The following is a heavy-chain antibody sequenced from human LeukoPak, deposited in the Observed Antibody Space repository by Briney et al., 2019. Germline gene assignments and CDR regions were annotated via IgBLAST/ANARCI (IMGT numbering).Heavy chain of an antibody. D-gene: IGHD6-6*01. CDR1: GGSISSSSYY. J-gene: IGHJ4*02. V-gene: IGHV4-39*01. CDR2: IYYSGIT. CDR3: ARSDLGIARPDY. Sequence: SETLSLTCTVSGGSISSSSYYWGWIRQPPGKGLEWIGSIYYSGITHYNPSLRSRVTISVDTSKNQFSLKLSSVTAADTAVYYCARSDLGIARPDYWGQGTLVTVSS.